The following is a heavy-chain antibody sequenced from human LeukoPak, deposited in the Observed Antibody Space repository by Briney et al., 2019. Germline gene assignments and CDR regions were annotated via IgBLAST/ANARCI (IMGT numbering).Heavy chain of an antibody. CDR3: ARCDSSSWYGIDF. D-gene: IGHD6-13*01. Sequence: GGSLRLSCAASGFTVSSNYMGWVRQAPGKGLKWVSVIYSGGNTYYADSVKGRFTISRDNSRNTMDLQMNSLRAEDTVVYYCARCDSSSWYGIDFWGQGTLVTVSS. CDR1: GFTVSSNY. J-gene: IGHJ4*02. CDR2: IYSGGNT. V-gene: IGHV3-53*01.